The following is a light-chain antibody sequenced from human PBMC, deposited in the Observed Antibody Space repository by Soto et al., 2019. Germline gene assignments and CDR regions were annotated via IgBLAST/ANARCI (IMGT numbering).Light chain of an antibody. CDR2: DAS. CDR3: QQYGGAPWT. CDR1: QSVSSY. V-gene: IGKV3-20*01. J-gene: IGKJ1*01. Sequence: EIVLTQAPGTLSLSPGERATLSCRASQSVSSYLAWYKQKPGQAPRLLIYDASNRAAGIPDRFSGSGSGTEFTLTIRRLEPEDFEVFYCQQYGGAPWTFGQGTKVDIK.